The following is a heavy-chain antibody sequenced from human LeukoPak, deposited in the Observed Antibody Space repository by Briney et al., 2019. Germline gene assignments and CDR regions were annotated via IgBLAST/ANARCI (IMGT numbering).Heavy chain of an antibody. D-gene: IGHD5-12*01. CDR3: ARLRDIVATI. CDR2: IYYSGST. CDR1: GGSISSSSYY. Sequence: SETLSLTCTVSGGSISSSSYYWGWIRQPPGKGLEWIGSIYYSGSTYYNPSLKSRVTISVDTSKNQFSLKLSSVTAADTAVYYCARLRDIVATIWGQGTLVTVSS. J-gene: IGHJ4*02. V-gene: IGHV4-39*01.